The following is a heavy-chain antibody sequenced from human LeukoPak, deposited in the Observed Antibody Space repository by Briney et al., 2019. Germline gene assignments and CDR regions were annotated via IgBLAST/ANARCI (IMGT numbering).Heavy chain of an antibody. V-gene: IGHV3-23*01. Sequence: GGSLRLSCAASGFTFSGYAMSWVRQAPGKGLEWVSAITASGDGTYYADSVKGRFTISRDNPKNTLYLQMNSPRADDTAVYYCAKSDHGFWTGYKKWGQGTLVTVSS. D-gene: IGHD3/OR15-3a*01. CDR1: GFTFSGYA. CDR2: ITASGDGT. CDR3: AKSDHGFWTGYKK. J-gene: IGHJ4*02.